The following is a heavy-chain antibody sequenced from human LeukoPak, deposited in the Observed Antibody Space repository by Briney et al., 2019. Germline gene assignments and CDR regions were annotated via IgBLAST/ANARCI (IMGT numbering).Heavy chain of an antibody. V-gene: IGHV4-61*02. CDR1: GGSVSSGSYY. Sequence: SQTPSLTCTVSGGSVSSGSYYWSWIRQPAGKGLEWIGLIYTSGSTNYNPSLKSRVTISVDTSKNQFSLKLSSVTAADTAVYYCAREFAYWGQGTLVTVSS. CDR2: IYTSGST. CDR3: AREFAY. J-gene: IGHJ4*02.